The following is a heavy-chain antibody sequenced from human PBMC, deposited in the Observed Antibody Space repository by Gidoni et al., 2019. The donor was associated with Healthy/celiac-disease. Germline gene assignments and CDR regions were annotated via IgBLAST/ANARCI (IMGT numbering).Heavy chain of an antibody. V-gene: IGHV4-39*01. CDR1: GGSISSSSYY. D-gene: IGHD3-3*01. CDR2: IYYSGST. J-gene: IGHJ3*02. Sequence: QLQLQESGPGLVKPSETLSLTCTVSGGSISSSSYYWGWIRQPPGKGLEWIGTIYYSGSTYYNPSLKSRVTISVDTSKNQFSLKLSSVTAADTAVYYCARFPFGVVISDAFDIWGQGTMVTVSS. CDR3: ARFPFGVVISDAFDI.